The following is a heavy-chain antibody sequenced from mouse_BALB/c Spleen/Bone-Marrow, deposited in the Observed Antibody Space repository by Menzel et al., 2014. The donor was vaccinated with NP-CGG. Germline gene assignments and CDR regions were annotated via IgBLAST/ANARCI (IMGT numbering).Heavy chain of an antibody. CDR3: ARGGNYALFAY. Sequence: EVMLVESGGGLVQPGGSRKLTCAASGFTFXSFGMHWVRQAPEKGLEWVAYISSGSSTIYYAGTVKGRFSISRGNPKITLFLQMTSLRSEDTAMYYCARGGNYALFAYWGQGTLVTVSA. V-gene: IGHV5-17*02. CDR2: ISSGSSTI. CDR1: GFTFXSFG. J-gene: IGHJ3*01. D-gene: IGHD2-1*01.